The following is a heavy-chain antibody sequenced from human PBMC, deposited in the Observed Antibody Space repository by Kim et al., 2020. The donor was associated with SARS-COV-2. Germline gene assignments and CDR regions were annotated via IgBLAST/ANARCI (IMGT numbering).Heavy chain of an antibody. V-gene: IGHV3-21*01. CDR2: ISSSSSYI. CDR1: GFTFSSYS. CDR3: ARELRYFDWLLP. Sequence: GGSLRLSCAASGFTFSSYSMNWVRQAPGKGLEWVSSISSSSSYIYYADSVKGRFTISRDNAKNSLYLQMNSLRAEDTAVYYCARELRYFDWLLPWGQGTLVTVSS. D-gene: IGHD3-9*01. J-gene: IGHJ5*02.